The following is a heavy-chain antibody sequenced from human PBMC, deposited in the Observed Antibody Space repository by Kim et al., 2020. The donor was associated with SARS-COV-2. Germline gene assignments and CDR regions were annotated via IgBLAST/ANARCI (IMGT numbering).Heavy chain of an antibody. CDR3: ARKNYGGLADAFDI. Sequence: AQKFQGRVTMTRDTSISTAYMELGRLRSDDTAVYYCARKNYGGLADAFDIWGQGTMVTVSS. D-gene: IGHD4-17*01. V-gene: IGHV1-2*02. J-gene: IGHJ3*02.